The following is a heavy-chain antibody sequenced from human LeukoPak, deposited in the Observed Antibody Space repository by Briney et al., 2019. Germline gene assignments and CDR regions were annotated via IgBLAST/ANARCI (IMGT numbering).Heavy chain of an antibody. CDR3: ARGLEAAAPNGY. Sequence: GASVKVSCKASGYTFTGYYMHWVRQATGQGLEWMGWMNPNSGNTGYAQKFQGRVTMTRNTSISTAYMELSSLRSEDTAVYYCARGLEAAAPNGYWGQGTLVTVSS. D-gene: IGHD6-13*01. J-gene: IGHJ4*02. CDR1: GYTFTGYY. V-gene: IGHV1-8*02. CDR2: MNPNSGNT.